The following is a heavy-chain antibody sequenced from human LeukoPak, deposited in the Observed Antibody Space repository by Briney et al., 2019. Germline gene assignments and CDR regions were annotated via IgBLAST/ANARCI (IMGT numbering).Heavy chain of an antibody. CDR2: ISLDGSRK. J-gene: IGHJ5*01. CDR3: ARDRAVSWLDS. D-gene: IGHD3-10*01. V-gene: IGHV3-33*05. Sequence: PGGSLRLSCAASGPTFTSHGFHWVRQAPGRGLEWLTFISLDGSRKSYADSVKGRFTFSRDDSKNTLYLEMNSLRAEDTATYYCARDRAVSWLDSWGLGTLVTVSS. CDR1: GPTFTSHG.